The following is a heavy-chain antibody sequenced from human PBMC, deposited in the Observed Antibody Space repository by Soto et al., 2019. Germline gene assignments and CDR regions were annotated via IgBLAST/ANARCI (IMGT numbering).Heavy chain of an antibody. J-gene: IGHJ4*02. Sequence: ASVKVSCKASGGTFSSYAISWVRQAPGQGLEWMGGIIPIFGTANYAQKFQGRVTITADESTSTAYMELSSLRSEDTAVYYCARDPGIVGATANDYWGQGTLVTV. V-gene: IGHV1-69*13. D-gene: IGHD1-26*01. CDR1: GGTFSSYA. CDR2: IIPIFGTA. CDR3: ARDPGIVGATANDY.